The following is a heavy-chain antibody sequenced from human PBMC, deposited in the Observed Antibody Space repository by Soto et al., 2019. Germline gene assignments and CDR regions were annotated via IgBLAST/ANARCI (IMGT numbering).Heavy chain of an antibody. J-gene: IGHJ6*02. CDR2: INPSGGST. CDR3: ARDLQQLIYYYYYGTDG. Sequence: PSVKLFCKSSVYIFTSYYMFWVRPDPGQGLEWMGIINPSGGSTSYAQKFQGRVNMTRDTSTSTVYMELSSLRSEETAVYYGARDLQQLIYYYYYGTDGWGQ. D-gene: IGHD6-13*01. V-gene: IGHV1-46*01. CDR1: VYIFTSYY.